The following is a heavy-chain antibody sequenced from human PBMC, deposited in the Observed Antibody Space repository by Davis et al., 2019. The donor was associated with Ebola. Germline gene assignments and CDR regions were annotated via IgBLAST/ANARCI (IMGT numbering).Heavy chain of an antibody. Sequence: AASVKVSCKASGYTFTSYAMHWVRQAPGQRLEWMGWINAGNGNTKYSQKFQGRVTITRDTSASTAYLDLSSLRSDDTAVFYCARATFGYNSGWYADYWGQGTLVTVSS. V-gene: IGHV1-3*01. CDR1: GYTFTSYA. CDR2: INAGNGNT. CDR3: ARATFGYNSGWYADY. D-gene: IGHD6-19*01. J-gene: IGHJ4*02.